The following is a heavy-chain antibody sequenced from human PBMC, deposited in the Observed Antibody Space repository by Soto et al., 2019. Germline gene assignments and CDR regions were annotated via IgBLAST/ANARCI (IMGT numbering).Heavy chain of an antibody. CDR2: IFYLGSS. D-gene: IGHD3-3*02. V-gene: IGHV4-39*01. J-gene: IGHJ5*02. CDR3: ARHSLALRKNNWFDP. Sequence: SETLSLTCTVSGDFIISSDFYWGWVRQPPGKGLEWIGSIFYLGSSYYNPSLKSRVTMSVDTSKNQFSLRLRSVTAADTALYFCARHSLALRKNNWFDPWGQGIMVTVSS. CDR1: GDFIISSDFY.